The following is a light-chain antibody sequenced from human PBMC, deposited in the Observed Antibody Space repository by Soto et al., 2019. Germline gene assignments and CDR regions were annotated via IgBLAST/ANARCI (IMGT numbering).Light chain of an antibody. J-gene: IGKJ4*01. CDR2: TAS. V-gene: IGKV1D-12*01. CDR3: QQANSFPLT. CDR1: QGISIW. Sequence: DIQMTQSPSSVSASVGDRVTITCRASQGISIWLAWYPQKPGKAPKLLIYTASSLQSGVPSRFSGSGSGTDFTLTISSLQPEDFATYYCQQANSFPLTFGGGTKVEIK.